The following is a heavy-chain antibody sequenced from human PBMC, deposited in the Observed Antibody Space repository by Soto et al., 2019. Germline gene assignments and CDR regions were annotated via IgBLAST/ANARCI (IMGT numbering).Heavy chain of an antibody. CDR1: GFTFSSFG. CDR2: ISYDGANK. D-gene: IGHD6-19*01. CDR3: AKPTVPFGRAAVAGPFDY. V-gene: IGHV3-30*18. J-gene: IGHJ4*02. Sequence: QVQLVESGGGVVQPGRSLRLSCVASGFTFSSFGMHWVRQAPGKGLEWVAVISYDGANKYYADSVKGRFTISRDNSKNTLYLQMNSLRAEDTAVFYCAKPTVPFGRAAVAGPFDYWGQGTLVTVAS.